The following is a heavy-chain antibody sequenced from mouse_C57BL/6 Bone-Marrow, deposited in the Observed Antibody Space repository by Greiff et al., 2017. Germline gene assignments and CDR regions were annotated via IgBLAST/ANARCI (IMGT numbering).Heavy chain of an antibody. V-gene: IGHV1-74*01. J-gene: IGHJ4*01. D-gene: IGHD1-1*01. CDR1: GYTFTSYW. CDR3: AVIYYYGSSCGEAMDY. CDR2: IHPSDSDT. Sequence: QVQLQQPGAELVKPGASVKVSCKASGYTFTSYWMHWVKQRPGQGLEWIGRIHPSDSDTNYNQKFKGKATLTVAKSSSTADMQLSSLTSEDSAVYYGAVIYYYGSSCGEAMDYWGQGTSVTVSS.